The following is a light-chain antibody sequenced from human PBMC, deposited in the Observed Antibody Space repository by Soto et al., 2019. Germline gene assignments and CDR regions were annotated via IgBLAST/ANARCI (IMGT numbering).Light chain of an antibody. CDR1: QSVSSN. V-gene: IGKV3-15*01. CDR2: GAS. CDR3: QQYNNWPPWT. Sequence: EMVMTQSPATLSVSPGERATLSCRASQSVSSNLAWYQQKPGQDPRLLIYGASTRATGIPARFSGSGSGTEFTLTISSLQSEDFAVYYCQQYNNWPPWTFGHGTKVEI. J-gene: IGKJ1*01.